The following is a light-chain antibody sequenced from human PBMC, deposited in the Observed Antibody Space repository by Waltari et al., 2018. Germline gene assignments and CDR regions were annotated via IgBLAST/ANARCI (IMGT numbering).Light chain of an antibody. CDR2: STN. J-gene: IGLJ3*02. CDR1: FGSVSTTHH. Sequence: QTVVTQEPSFSVSPGGTVALPGGLNFGSVSTTHHPSWDQQTPGRAPRTLFYSTNTRSSGVPDRFSASILGNKAALTITGAQADDDSTYFCVLYMGSGILQFGGGTKLIVL. CDR3: VLYMGSGILQ. V-gene: IGLV8-61*01.